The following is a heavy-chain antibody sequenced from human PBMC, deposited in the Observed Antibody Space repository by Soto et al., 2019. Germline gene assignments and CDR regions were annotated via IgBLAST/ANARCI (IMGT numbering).Heavy chain of an antibody. V-gene: IGHV1-69*10. CDR1: GDNFKKNV. J-gene: IGHJ6*02. CDR3: ARGPFRPSAMDV. Sequence: ASVKVSCKTSGDNFKKNVFTWVRQAPGQGLEWMGGTIPALGKTHSIEKFQGRVTITVDDATRTVYMEVRDLTSEDTAIYYCARGPFRPSAMDVWGQGTTVTVSS. D-gene: IGHD3-10*01. CDR2: TIPALGKT.